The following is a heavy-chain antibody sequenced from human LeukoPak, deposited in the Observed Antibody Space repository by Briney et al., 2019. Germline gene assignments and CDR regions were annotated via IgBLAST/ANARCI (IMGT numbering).Heavy chain of an antibody. D-gene: IGHD6-6*01. V-gene: IGHV3-9*03. CDR1: GFTFDDYA. J-gene: IGHJ6*03. CDR2: ISWNSGNI. Sequence: PGGSLRLSCAASGFTFDDYAMHWVRQAPGKGLEWVSGISWNSGNIGYADSVKGRFTISRDNPKNSLYLQLNSLRAEDMALYYCAKGLGSSWDYYYYMDVWGKGTTVTVSS. CDR3: AKGLGSSWDYYYYMDV.